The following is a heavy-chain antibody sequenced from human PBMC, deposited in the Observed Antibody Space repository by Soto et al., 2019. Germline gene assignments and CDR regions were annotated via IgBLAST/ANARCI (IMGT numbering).Heavy chain of an antibody. CDR1: GFTFSSYG. CDR2: ISYDGSNK. CDR3: AKDRLGGSGLYLFEVDY. J-gene: IGHJ4*02. D-gene: IGHD6-19*01. V-gene: IGHV3-30*18. Sequence: QVQLVESGGGVVQPGRSLRLSCAASGFTFSSYGMHWVRQAPGKGLEWVAVISYDGSNKYYADSVKGRFTISRDNYKNTVYLQINSLGVEGTAVYYCAKDRLGGSGLYLFEVDYWGQGTLVTVSS.